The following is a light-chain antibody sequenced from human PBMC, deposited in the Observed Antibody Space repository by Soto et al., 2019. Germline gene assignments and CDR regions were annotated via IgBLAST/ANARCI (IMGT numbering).Light chain of an antibody. CDR1: QYIGSA. J-gene: IGKJ1*01. V-gene: IGKV3-15*01. CDR3: QQYGDRPRT. Sequence: EVVLTQPPATLSVSPGDRATLSCRASQYIGSAVAWYHQRSGQAPRLLIFDASIRVPTTPARFSGSVSGTEFTLTISSLEYEDFAVYFCQQYGDRPRTFGQGTKVEIK. CDR2: DAS.